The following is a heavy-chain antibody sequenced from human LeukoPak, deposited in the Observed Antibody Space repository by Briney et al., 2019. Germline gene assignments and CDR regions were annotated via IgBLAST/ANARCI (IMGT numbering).Heavy chain of an antibody. CDR3: ARAPGIVGTTPFGNY. V-gene: IGHV4-61*03. J-gene: IGHJ4*02. CDR2: IYYSGST. Sequence: SETLSLTCTVSGASVSSGSYYWSWIRQSPGKGLEWIGCIYYSGSTNYNPSLRGRVAMSIDTSKNHFSLRLISVTAADTAIYYCARAPGIVGTTPFGNYWGRGTLVTVSS. CDR1: GASVSSGSYY. D-gene: IGHD1-26*01.